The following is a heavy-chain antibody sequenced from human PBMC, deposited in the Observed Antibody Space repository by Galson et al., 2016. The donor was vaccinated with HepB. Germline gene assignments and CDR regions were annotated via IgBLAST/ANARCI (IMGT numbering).Heavy chain of an antibody. CDR2: ISGSGIT. CDR1: GFTFSSYA. CDR3: AKCPHSYDTSGYYSL. J-gene: IGHJ4*02. V-gene: IGHV3-23*01. Sequence: SLRLSCAASGFTFSSYAMSWVRQSPGKVLELVSAISGSGITYYADSVKGRFTIPRGGSNNALYLQMSSLRADDTAVDYCAKCPHSYDTSGYYSLWGQGTLVTVSS. D-gene: IGHD3-22*01.